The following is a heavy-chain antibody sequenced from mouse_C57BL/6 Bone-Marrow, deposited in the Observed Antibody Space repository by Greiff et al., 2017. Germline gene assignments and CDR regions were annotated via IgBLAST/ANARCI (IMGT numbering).Heavy chain of an antibody. CDR1: GFSLTGYG. J-gene: IGHJ4*01. V-gene: IGHV2-6-7*01. CDR2: IWGDGST. CDR3: ARRTSYYAMDY. Sequence: QVQLKESGPGLVAPSQSLSITCTVSGFSLTGYGVNWVRQPPGKGLEWLGMIWGDGSTDYNSALKSRLSISKDNSKSQVFLKMNSLQTDDTARYYGARRTSYYAMDYWGQGTSVTVSS.